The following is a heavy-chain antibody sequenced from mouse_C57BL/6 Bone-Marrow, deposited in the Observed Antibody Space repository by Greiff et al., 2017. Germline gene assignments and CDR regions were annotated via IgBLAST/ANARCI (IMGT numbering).Heavy chain of an antibody. CDR3: TSLWLRRTEFAY. D-gene: IGHD2-2*01. Sequence: VQLKQSGAELVRPGASVKLSCTASGFNIKDDYMHWVKQRPEQGLEWIGWIDPENGDTEYASKFQGKATITADTSSNTAYLQLSSLTSEDTAVYSCTSLWLRRTEFAYWGQGTLVTVSA. V-gene: IGHV14-4*01. J-gene: IGHJ3*01. CDR1: GFNIKDDY. CDR2: IDPENGDT.